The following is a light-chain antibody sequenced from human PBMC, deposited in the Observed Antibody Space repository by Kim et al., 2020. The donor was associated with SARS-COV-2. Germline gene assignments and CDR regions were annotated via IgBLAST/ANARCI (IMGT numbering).Light chain of an antibody. Sequence: SWSPGQKSSITFSGDKLGDKYACWYQQKPGQSPVLVIYQDSKRPSGIPERFSGSNSGNTATLTISGTQAMDEADYYCQAWDSSTVVFGGGTQLTVL. CDR3: QAWDSSTVV. CDR2: QDS. V-gene: IGLV3-1*01. J-gene: IGLJ2*01. CDR1: KLGDKY.